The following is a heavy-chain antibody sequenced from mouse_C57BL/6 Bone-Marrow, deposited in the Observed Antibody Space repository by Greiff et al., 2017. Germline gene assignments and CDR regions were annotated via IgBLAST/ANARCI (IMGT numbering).Heavy chain of an antibody. CDR2: IDPENGDT. Sequence: VPLQQSGAELVRPGASVKLSCTASGFNIKDDYMHWVKQRPDQGLEWIGWIDPENGDTEYASKFQGKATITADTSSNTADLQLSSLTSEDTAVYYCTSLIYYDYGLFAYWGQGTLVTVSA. J-gene: IGHJ3*01. CDR3: TSLIYYDYGLFAY. V-gene: IGHV14-4*01. CDR1: GFNIKDDY. D-gene: IGHD2-4*01.